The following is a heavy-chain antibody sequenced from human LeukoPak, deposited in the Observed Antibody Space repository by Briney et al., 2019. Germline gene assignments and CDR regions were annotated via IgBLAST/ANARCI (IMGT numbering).Heavy chain of an antibody. CDR2: INPNSGGT. J-gene: IGHJ4*02. V-gene: IGHV1-2*02. CDR3: ARIFYSSGWYYSFDY. CDR1: GYTFTGYY. Sequence: ASVKVSCKASGYTFTGYYMHWVRQAPGQGLEWMGWINPNSGGTNYAQKFQGRVTMTRDTSISTAYMELSRLRSDDTAVYYCARIFYSSGWYYSFDYWGQGTLVNVSS. D-gene: IGHD6-19*01.